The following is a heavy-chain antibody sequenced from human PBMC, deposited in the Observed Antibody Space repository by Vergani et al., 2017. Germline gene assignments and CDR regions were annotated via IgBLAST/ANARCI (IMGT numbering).Heavy chain of an antibody. CDR3: ARGAFKYFGEVPLDP. D-gene: IGHD3-10*01. Sequence: EVQLVQSGAEVKKPGESLKISCKGSGYSFSDYWIGWVRQMPGKGLEWMAIIYPADSERRYSPSFQGRVTISVDKSISTAYLQWSSLKASDTAIYFCARGAFKYFGEVPLDPWGQGTLVTVSS. J-gene: IGHJ5*02. CDR1: GYSFSDYW. CDR2: IYPADSER. V-gene: IGHV5-51*01.